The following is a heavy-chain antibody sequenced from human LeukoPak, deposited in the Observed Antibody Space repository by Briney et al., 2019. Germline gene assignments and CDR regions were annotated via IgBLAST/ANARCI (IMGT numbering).Heavy chain of an antibody. D-gene: IGHD3-22*01. CDR3: ARVDSSGYTFDY. Sequence: SQTLSLTCTVSGGSISSGGFYWSWIRQHPGKGLEWIGYIYYSGSTYYTPSLKSRVTISVDTSKNQFSLKLSSVTAADTAVYYCARVDSSGYTFDYWGQGTLVTVSS. V-gene: IGHV4-31*03. CDR2: IYYSGST. J-gene: IGHJ4*02. CDR1: GGSISSGGFY.